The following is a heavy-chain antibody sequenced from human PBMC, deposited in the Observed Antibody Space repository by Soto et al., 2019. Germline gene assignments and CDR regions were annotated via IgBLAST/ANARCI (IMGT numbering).Heavy chain of an antibody. Sequence: GESLKISCKGSGYSFTSYWIGWVRQMPGKGLEWVGIIYPGDSDTRYSPSFQGQVTISADKSISTAYLQWSSLKASDTAMYYCARLPYYDFWSGYYQGFDYWGQGTLVTVSS. V-gene: IGHV5-51*01. J-gene: IGHJ4*02. D-gene: IGHD3-3*01. CDR2: IYPGDSDT. CDR1: GYSFTSYW. CDR3: ARLPYYDFWSGYYQGFDY.